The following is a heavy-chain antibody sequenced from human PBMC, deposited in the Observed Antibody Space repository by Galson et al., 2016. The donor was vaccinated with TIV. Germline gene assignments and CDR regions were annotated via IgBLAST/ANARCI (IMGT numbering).Heavy chain of an antibody. V-gene: IGHV3-9*01. CDR1: GFTFDDYA. Sequence: SLRLSCAASGFTFDDYAMHWVRQAPGKGPEWVSGISWNSGTIGYADFVKGRFTISRDNAKNSLYLQMNSLRAEDTALYYCAKVTLLGGTSWHFGYFEYWGQGTLVTVSS. CDR2: ISWNSGTI. J-gene: IGHJ4*02. CDR3: AKVTLLGGTSWHFGYFEY. D-gene: IGHD2-2*01.